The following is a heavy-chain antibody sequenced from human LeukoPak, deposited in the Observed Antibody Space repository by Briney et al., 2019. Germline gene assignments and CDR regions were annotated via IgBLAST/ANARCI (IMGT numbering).Heavy chain of an antibody. J-gene: IGHJ4*02. CDR2: ISYDGSNK. CDR1: GFTFSSYA. Sequence: GGSLRLSCAASGFTFSSYAMHWVRQAPGKGLEWVAVISYDGSNKYYADSVKGRFTISRDNSKNTLYLQMNSLRAEDTAVYYCARDRGGGLEMYYFDYWSQGTLVTVSS. CDR3: ARDRGGGLEMYYFDY. V-gene: IGHV3-30-3*01. D-gene: IGHD3/OR15-3a*01.